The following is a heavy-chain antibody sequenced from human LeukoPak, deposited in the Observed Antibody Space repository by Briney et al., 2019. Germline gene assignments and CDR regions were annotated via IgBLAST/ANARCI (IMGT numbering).Heavy chain of an antibody. D-gene: IGHD6-19*01. V-gene: IGHV1-69*13. Sequence: ASVKVSCKASGGTFSSYAISWVRQAPGQGLEWMGGIIPIFGTANYAQKFQGRVTITADESTSTAYMELSSLRSEDTAVYYCAREAVAYFYSDYWGQGTLVTVSS. CDR2: IIPIFGTA. CDR3: AREAVAYFYSDY. CDR1: GGTFSSYA. J-gene: IGHJ4*02.